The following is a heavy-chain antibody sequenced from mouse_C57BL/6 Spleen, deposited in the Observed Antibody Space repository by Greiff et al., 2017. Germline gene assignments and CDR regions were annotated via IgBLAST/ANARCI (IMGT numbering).Heavy chain of an antibody. V-gene: IGHV1-82*01. J-gene: IGHJ3*01. CDR2: IYPGDGDT. CDR1: GYAFSSSW. CDR3: ARDGSGYRYAY. D-gene: IGHD3-2*02. Sequence: QVQLQQSGPELVKPGASVKISCKASGYAFSSSWMNWVKQRPGKGLEWIGRIYPGDGDTNYNGKFKGKATLTADKSSSTAYMQLSSLTSEDSAVYFCARDGSGYRYAYWGQGTLVTVSA.